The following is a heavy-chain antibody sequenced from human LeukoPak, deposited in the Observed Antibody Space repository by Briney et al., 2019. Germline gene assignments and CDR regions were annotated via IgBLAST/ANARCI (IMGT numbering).Heavy chain of an antibody. Sequence: PGGSLRLSCAASGFTFSSYAMHWVRQAPGKGLEWVAVISYDGSNKYYADSVKGRFTISRDNSKNTLYLQMNSLRAEDTAVYYCAKHDYGDYKAFDMWGQGTMVTVSS. J-gene: IGHJ3*02. CDR3: AKHDYGDYKAFDM. CDR1: GFTFSSYA. V-gene: IGHV3-30-3*02. D-gene: IGHD4-17*01. CDR2: ISYDGSNK.